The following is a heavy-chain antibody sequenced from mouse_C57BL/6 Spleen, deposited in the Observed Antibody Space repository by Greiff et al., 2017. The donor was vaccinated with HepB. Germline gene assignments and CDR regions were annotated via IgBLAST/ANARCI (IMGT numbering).Heavy chain of an antibody. D-gene: IGHD2-5*01. CDR2: IDPANGNT. J-gene: IGHJ4*01. Sequence: EVQLQQSVAELVRPGASVKLSCTASGFNIKNTYMHRVKQRPEQGLEWIGRIDPANGNTKYAPKFQGKATITADTSSNTAYLQLSSLTSEDTAIYYCASDSNYPLAMDYWGQGTSVTVSS. CDR1: GFNIKNTY. CDR3: ASDSNYPLAMDY. V-gene: IGHV14-3*01.